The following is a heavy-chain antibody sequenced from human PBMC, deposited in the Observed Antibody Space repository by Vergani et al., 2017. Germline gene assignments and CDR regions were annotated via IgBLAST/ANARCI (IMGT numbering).Heavy chain of an antibody. CDR3: ARGVLLWFGELRGNWFDP. V-gene: IGHV4-34*01. CDR2: INHSGST. Sequence: QVQLQQWGAGLLKPSETLSLTCAVYGGSFSGYYWSWIRQPPGKGLEWIGEINHSGSTNYNPSLKSRVTISVDTSKNRFSLKLSSVTAADTAVYYCARGVLLWFGELRGNWFDPWGQGTLVTVSS. D-gene: IGHD3-10*01. CDR1: GGSFSGYY. J-gene: IGHJ5*02.